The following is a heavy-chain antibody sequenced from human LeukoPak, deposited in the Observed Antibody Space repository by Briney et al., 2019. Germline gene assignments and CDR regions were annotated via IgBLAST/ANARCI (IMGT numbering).Heavy chain of an antibody. CDR2: IQKDGGSK. J-gene: IGHJ4*02. CDR1: GFTFSNYV. V-gene: IGHV3-30*02. D-gene: IGHD3-16*01. CDR3: AKEPGEGESAFDY. Sequence: SGGSLRLSCAASGFTFSNYVMNWVRQAPGKGLEWVTFIQKDGGSKFYADSVKSRFTISRDNSKKTVYLQMSSLTIEDTAVYYCAKEPGEGESAFDYWGQGTLVTVYS.